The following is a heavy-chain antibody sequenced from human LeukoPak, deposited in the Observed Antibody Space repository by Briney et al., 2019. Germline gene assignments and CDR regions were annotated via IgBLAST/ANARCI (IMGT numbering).Heavy chain of an antibody. CDR1: GIPFNNAW. J-gene: IGHJ4*02. D-gene: IGHD3-22*01. V-gene: IGHV3-15*01. CDR3: TTDRSYYDSSGYYYKYFLDF. Sequence: PGGSLRLSCAASGIPFNNAWMSWVRQAPAKGLEWVGRIKSKTDGGTTDYAAPVKGRFTISRDDSKNTLYLQMNSLKTEDTAVYYCTTDRSYYDSSGYYYKYFLDFWGQGTPVTVSS. CDR2: IKSKTDGGTT.